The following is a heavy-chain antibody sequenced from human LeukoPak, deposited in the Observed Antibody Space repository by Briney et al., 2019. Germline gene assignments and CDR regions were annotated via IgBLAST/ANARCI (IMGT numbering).Heavy chain of an antibody. CDR1: GFTFSSYA. D-gene: IGHD2-15*01. CDR2: ISGSGGST. J-gene: IGHJ4*02. V-gene: IGHV3-23*01. CDR3: ARGLGYCSGGSCY. Sequence: GGSLRLSCAASGFTFSSYAMSWVRQAPGKGLEWVSAISGSGGSTYYADSVKGRFTISRDNSKNTLYLQMNSLRAEDTAVYYCARGLGYCSGGSCYWGQGTLVTVSS.